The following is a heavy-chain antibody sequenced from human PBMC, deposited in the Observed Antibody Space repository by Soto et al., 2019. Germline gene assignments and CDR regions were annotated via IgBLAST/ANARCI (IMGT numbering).Heavy chain of an antibody. Sequence: QVQLVESGGGVVQPGRSLRLTCAASGFTFSDSGMHWVRQAPGKGLEWVALVSNDGNRKYYADSVKGRFTIFRDNSENALYLKMNGLKAEGTAVYCCARWVGGSMYDNSGKFDSCGQGTLVTVSS. D-gene: IGHD3-22*01. V-gene: IGHV3-30*03. CDR3: ARWVGGSMYDNSGKFDS. CDR2: VSNDGNRK. J-gene: IGHJ5*01. CDR1: GFTFSDSG.